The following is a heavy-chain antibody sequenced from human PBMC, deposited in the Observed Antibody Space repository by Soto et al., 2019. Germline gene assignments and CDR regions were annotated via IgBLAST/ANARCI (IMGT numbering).Heavy chain of an antibody. Sequence: QVQLVESGGGVVQPGRSLRLSCAASGFTFSSYGMHWVRRAPGKGLEWVAVISYDGSNKYYADSVKGRFTISRDNSKNTLYLQMNSLRAEDTAVYYCAAVILDYWGQGTLVTVSS. CDR3: AAVILDY. D-gene: IGHD2-21*01. J-gene: IGHJ4*02. V-gene: IGHV3-30*03. CDR1: GFTFSSYG. CDR2: ISYDGSNK.